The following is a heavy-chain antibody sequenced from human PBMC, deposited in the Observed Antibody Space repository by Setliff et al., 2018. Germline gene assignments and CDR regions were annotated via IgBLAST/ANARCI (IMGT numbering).Heavy chain of an antibody. CDR2: ISSSSTYI. V-gene: IGHV3-21*01. D-gene: IGHD2-15*01. J-gene: IGHJ4*02. CDR3: ARFACSGGSCYLSSSDY. Sequence: PGGSLRLSCTASGFTFSTYSMNWVRQAPGKGLEWVSSISSSSTYIYYADSLKGRFTISRDNAKNSLYLQMNSLRAEDTAVYYCARFACSGGSCYLSSSDYWGQGTLVTVSS. CDR1: GFTFSTYS.